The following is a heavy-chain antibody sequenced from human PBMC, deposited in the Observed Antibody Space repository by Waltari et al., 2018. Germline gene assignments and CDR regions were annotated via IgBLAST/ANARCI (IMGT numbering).Heavy chain of an antibody. V-gene: IGHV3-43*01. CDR1: GFTFDDYT. CDR3: AKDGSTNGFDWLFYFDY. D-gene: IGHD3-9*01. J-gene: IGHJ4*02. CDR2: IRWEGGST. Sequence: EVQLVESGGVVVQPGGSLRLSCAASGFTFDDYTMHWVRQAPGKGLEWVSLIRWEGGSTYYADSVKGRFTISRDNSKNSLYLQMNSLRTEDTALYYCAKDGSTNGFDWLFYFDYWGQGTLVTVSS.